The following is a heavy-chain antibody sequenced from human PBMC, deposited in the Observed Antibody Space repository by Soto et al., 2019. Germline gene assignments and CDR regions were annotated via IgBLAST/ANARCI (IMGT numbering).Heavy chain of an antibody. V-gene: IGHV1-69*01. J-gene: IGHJ4*02. Sequence: QVQLVQSGAEVKKPGSSVKVSCTASGGTFSSYAISWVRQAPGQGLEWMGGIIPIFGTANYAQKFQGRVTITADESTSTAYMELSSLRSEDTAVYYCARDPMRYYYDSSGYSHYFDYWGQGTLVTVSS. D-gene: IGHD3-22*01. CDR1: GGTFSSYA. CDR3: ARDPMRYYYDSSGYSHYFDY. CDR2: IIPIFGTA.